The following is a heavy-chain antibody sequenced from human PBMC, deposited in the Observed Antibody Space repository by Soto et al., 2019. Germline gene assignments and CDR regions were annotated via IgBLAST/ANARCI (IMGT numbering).Heavy chain of an antibody. J-gene: IGHJ4*02. V-gene: IGHV1-2*04. CDR3: ARDLDYFDY. CDR2: VNPNGGST. CDR1: GYTFTSYY. Sequence: ASVKVSSKASGYTFTSYYMHWVRQAPGQGLEWMGWVNPNGGSTNYAQKFQGWVTMTRDTSISTAYMELSRLRSDDTAVYYCARDLDYFDYWGQGTLVTVSS.